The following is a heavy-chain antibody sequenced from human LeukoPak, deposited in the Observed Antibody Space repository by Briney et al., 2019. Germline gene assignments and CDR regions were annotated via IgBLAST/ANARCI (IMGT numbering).Heavy chain of an antibody. V-gene: IGHV3-21*01. CDR3: AKDTLVVAAIPIDYMDV. CDR2: ISSSSSYI. Sequence: GGSLRLSCAASGFTFSSYSMNWVRQAPGKGLEWVSSISSSSSYIYYADSVKGRFTISRDNAKNSLYLQMNSLRAEDTAVYYCAKDTLVVAAIPIDYMDVWGKGTTVTVSS. J-gene: IGHJ6*03. CDR1: GFTFSSYS. D-gene: IGHD2-15*01.